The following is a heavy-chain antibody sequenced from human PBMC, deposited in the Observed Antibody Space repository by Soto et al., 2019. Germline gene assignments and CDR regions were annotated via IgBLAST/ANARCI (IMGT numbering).Heavy chain of an antibody. V-gene: IGHV5-10-1*01. D-gene: IGHD6-13*01. CDR3: ARLRRAAAGMYYFDY. CDR1: GYSFTSYW. J-gene: IGHJ4*02. CDR2: IDPRDSYT. Sequence: GESLKISCKGSGYSFTSYWISWVRQMPGKGLEWMGRIDPRDSYTNYSPSFQGHVTISADKSISTAYLQWSSLKASDTAMYYCARLRRAAAGMYYFDYWGQGTLVTVSS.